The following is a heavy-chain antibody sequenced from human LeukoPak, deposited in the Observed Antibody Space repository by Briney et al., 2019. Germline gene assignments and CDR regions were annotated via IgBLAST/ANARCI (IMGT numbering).Heavy chain of an antibody. CDR2: IYYSGST. CDR3: ARDTSNWFDP. Sequence: PSGTLSLTCTVSGGSISSHYWSWIRQPPGKGLEWIGYIYYSGSTNYNPSLKSRVTISVDTSKNQFSLKLSSVTAADTAVYYCARDTSNWFDPWGQGTLVTVSS. V-gene: IGHV4-59*11. J-gene: IGHJ5*02. CDR1: GGSISSHY.